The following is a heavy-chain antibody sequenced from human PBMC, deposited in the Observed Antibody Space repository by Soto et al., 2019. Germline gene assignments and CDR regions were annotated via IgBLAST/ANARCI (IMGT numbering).Heavy chain of an antibody. D-gene: IGHD1-26*01. V-gene: IGHV1-69*01. CDR2: IIPIFGTA. J-gene: IGHJ4*02. Sequence: QVQLVQSGAEVKKPGSSVKVSCKASGGTFSSYSINWVRQAPGQGLEWMGEIIPIFGTANYAQKFQGRVTITADESTSTDYMELSSLRSEDTAVYYCARDAGRHSGGIDYWGQGTLVTVSS. CDR3: ARDAGRHSGGIDY. CDR1: GGTFSSYS.